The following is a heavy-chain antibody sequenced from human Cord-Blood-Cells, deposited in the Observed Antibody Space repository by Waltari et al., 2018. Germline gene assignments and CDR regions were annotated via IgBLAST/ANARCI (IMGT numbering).Heavy chain of an antibody. D-gene: IGHD3-10*01. CDR3: AREYGSGSYIFDY. Sequence: QVQLQQWGAGLLKPSETLSLTCAVYGGSFSGYYWSWIRQPPGKGLEWIGEINHSGSTNYNPSLKRRVTISVDTSKNQFSLKLSSVTAADTAVYYCAREYGSGSYIFDYWGQGTLVTVSS. CDR1: GGSFSGYY. V-gene: IGHV4-34*01. CDR2: INHSGST. J-gene: IGHJ4*02.